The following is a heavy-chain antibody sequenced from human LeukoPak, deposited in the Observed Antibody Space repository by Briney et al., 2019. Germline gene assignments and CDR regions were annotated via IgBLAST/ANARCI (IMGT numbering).Heavy chain of an antibody. D-gene: IGHD3-9*01. V-gene: IGHV3-74*01. Sequence: QPGGSLRLSCAASGFTFSSYWMHWVRQAPGKGLVWVSRITSDGSSTSYADSVKGRFTISRDNAKNTLYLQMNSLRAEDTAVYYCARNYWVSKDYWGQGTLVTVSS. CDR3: ARNYWVSKDY. CDR2: ITSDGSST. J-gene: IGHJ4*02. CDR1: GFTFSSYW.